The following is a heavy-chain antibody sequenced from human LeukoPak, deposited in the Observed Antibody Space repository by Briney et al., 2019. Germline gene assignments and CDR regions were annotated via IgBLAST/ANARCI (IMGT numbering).Heavy chain of an antibody. J-gene: IGHJ3*02. CDR1: GFTFSDYY. Sequence: GGSLRLSCAASGFTFSDYYMSWIRQAPGKGLEWVSYISSSGSTIYYADSVKGRFTISRDNAKNSLYLQMNSLRAEDTAVYYCARDRALKATQADAFDIWGQGTMVTVSS. V-gene: IGHV3-11*01. CDR2: ISSSGSTI. D-gene: IGHD3-10*01. CDR3: ARDRALKATQADAFDI.